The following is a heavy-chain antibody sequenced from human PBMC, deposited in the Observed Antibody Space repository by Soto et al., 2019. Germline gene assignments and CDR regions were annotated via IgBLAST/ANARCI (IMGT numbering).Heavy chain of an antibody. CDR3: AAHRIQLWSQYFDY. D-gene: IGHD5-18*01. J-gene: IGHJ4*02. V-gene: IGHV1-69*12. Sequence: QVQLVQSGAEVKKPGSSVKVSCKASGGTFSSYAISWVRQAPEQGLEWMGGIIPIFGTANYAQKFQGRVTITADESTSTAYMELISLRSEDTAVYYCAAHRIQLWSQYFDYWGQGTLVTVSS. CDR1: GGTFSSYA. CDR2: IIPIFGTA.